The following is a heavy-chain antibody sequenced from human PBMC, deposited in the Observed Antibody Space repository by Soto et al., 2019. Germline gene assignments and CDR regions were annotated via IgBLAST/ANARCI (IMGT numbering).Heavy chain of an antibody. V-gene: IGHV1-46*01. CDR3: ARGGGYGNYYYYGMDV. J-gene: IGHJ6*02. D-gene: IGHD5-12*01. CDR2: INPSGGST. Sequence: ASVKVSCKASGYTFTSYYMHWVRQAPGQGLEWMGIINPSGGSTSYAQKFQGRVTMTRDTSTSTVYMELSSLRSEDTAVYYCARGGGYGNYYYYGMDVWGQGTTVTVSS. CDR1: GYTFTSYY.